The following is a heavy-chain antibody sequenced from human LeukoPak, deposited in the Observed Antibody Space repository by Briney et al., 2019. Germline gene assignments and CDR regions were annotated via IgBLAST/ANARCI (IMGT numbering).Heavy chain of an antibody. CDR2: INPNSGGT. CDR1: GYTFTGYY. Sequence: ASVKVSCKASGYTFTGYYMHWVRQAPGQGLEWMGWINPNSGGTNYAQKFQGRVTMTRDTSISTAYMELSRLRSDDTAVYYCARFGYCSGGSCYGEGFEYWGQGTLVTGSS. CDR3: ARFGYCSGGSCYGEGFEY. J-gene: IGHJ4*02. V-gene: IGHV1-2*02. D-gene: IGHD2-15*01.